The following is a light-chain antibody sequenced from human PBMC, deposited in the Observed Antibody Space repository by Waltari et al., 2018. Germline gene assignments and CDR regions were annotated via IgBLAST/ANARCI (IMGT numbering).Light chain of an antibody. Sequence: EIVLTQSPATLSLSPGESATISCRASQSIGTYLAWYQQTPGQAPRLLIYDASNRATGIPPRFSGSGSGTDFILTISSLEPEDFAVYYCQQRSGWPQTFGQGTNVEI. CDR2: DAS. CDR3: QQRSGWPQT. V-gene: IGKV3-11*01. CDR1: QSIGTY. J-gene: IGKJ1*01.